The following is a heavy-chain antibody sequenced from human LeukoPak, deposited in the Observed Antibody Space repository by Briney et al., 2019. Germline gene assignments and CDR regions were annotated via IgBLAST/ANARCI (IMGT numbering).Heavy chain of an antibody. CDR3: AKDDSSGWYDY. J-gene: IGHJ4*02. V-gene: IGHV3-23*01. Sequence: GGSLRLSCAASGFTFSRYDMSWVRQALGKGLEWVSAISGSGGSTYYADSVKGRFTISRDNSKNTLYLQMNSLRAEDTALYYCAKDDSSGWYDYWGQGTLVTVSS. CDR2: ISGSGGST. D-gene: IGHD6-19*01. CDR1: GFTFSRYD.